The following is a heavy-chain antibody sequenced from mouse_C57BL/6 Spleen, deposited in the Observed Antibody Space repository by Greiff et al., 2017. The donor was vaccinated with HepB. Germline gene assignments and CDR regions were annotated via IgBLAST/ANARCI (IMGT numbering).Heavy chain of an antibody. D-gene: IGHD1-1*01. CDR1: GYTFTDYE. Sequence: VQLQQSGAELVRPGASVTLSCKASGYTFTDYEMHWVKQTPVHGLEWIGAIDPETGGTAYNQKFKGKAILTADKSSSTAYMELRSLTSEDAAVYYCTRRESYGKDYLDYWGQGTTLTVSS. CDR3: TRRESYGKDYLDY. J-gene: IGHJ2*01. V-gene: IGHV1-15*01. CDR2: IDPETGGT.